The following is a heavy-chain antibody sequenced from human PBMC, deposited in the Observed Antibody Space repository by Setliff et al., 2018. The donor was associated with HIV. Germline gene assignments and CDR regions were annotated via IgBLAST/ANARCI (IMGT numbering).Heavy chain of an antibody. J-gene: IGHJ4*02. CDR3: TRRRRAPGTEDLEAY. CDR1: GYSFTNYW. Sequence: GESLKISCKGSGYSFTNYWIGWVRQMPGKGLEWIGVIYPGDFVTRYGPSFQGQVSISADRSITTAYLQWSSLKASDTAMYYCTRRRRAPGTEDLEAYWGQGTLVTVSS. D-gene: IGHD2-21*02. CDR2: IYPGDFVT. V-gene: IGHV5-51*01.